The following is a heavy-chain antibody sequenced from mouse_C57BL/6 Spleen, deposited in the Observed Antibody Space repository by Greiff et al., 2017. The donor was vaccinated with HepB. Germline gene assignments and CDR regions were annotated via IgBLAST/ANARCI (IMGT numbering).Heavy chain of an antibody. CDR3: ARHVYGTTVRYFDV. Sequence: QVQLQQPGAELVKPGASVKLSCKASGYTFTSYWMQWVKQRPGQGLEWIGEIDPSDSYTNYNQKFKGKATLTVDTSSSTAYMQLSSLTSEDSAVYYCARHVYGTTVRYFDVWGTGTTVTVSS. D-gene: IGHD1-1*01. V-gene: IGHV1-50*01. CDR1: GYTFTSYW. CDR2: IDPSDSYT. J-gene: IGHJ1*03.